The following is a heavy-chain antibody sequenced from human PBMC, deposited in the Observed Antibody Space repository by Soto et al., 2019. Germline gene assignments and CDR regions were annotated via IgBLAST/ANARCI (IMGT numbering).Heavy chain of an antibody. CDR1: GGSISSYY. V-gene: IGHV4-59*01. Sequence: SSETLSLTCTVSGGSISSYYWSWIRQPPGKGLEWIGYIYYSGSTNYNPSLKSRVTISVDTSKNQFSLKLSSVTAANTAVYYCARVPRYCSSTSCYSPFDPWGQGTLVTVSS. D-gene: IGHD2-2*02. CDR3: ARVPRYCSSTSCYSPFDP. J-gene: IGHJ5*02. CDR2: IYYSGST.